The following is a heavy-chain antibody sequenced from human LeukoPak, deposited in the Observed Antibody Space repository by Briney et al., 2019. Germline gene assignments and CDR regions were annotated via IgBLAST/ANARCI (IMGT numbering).Heavy chain of an antibody. D-gene: IGHD2-2*01. J-gene: IGHJ6*03. V-gene: IGHV4-61*05. CDR3: ARILVPRYCSSTSCYNYYYYYMDV. Sequence: SETLSLTCTVSGGSISSSSYYWGWLRQPPGKGLEWIGYIYYSGSTNYNPSLKSRVTISVDTSKNQFSLKLSSVTAADTAVYYCARILVPRYCSSTSCYNYYYYYMDVWGKGTTVIVSS. CDR1: GGSISSSSYY. CDR2: IYYSGST.